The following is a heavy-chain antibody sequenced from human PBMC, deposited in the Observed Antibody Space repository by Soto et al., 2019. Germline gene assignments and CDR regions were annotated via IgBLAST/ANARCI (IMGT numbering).Heavy chain of an antibody. CDR2: IDSSSSTI. V-gene: IGHV3-48*02. D-gene: IGHD3-3*01. CDR1: GFTFSRYS. J-gene: IGHJ6*02. CDR3: ARDRWSFTIFRGPPDYYYGMDV. Sequence: GGSLRLSCAASGFTFSRYSMNWVRQAPGKGLECVSYIDSSSSTIYYADSVKGRFTISRDNTKNSLYLQMNSLRDEDTAVYYCARDRWSFTIFRGPPDYYYGMDVWGQGTTVTVSS.